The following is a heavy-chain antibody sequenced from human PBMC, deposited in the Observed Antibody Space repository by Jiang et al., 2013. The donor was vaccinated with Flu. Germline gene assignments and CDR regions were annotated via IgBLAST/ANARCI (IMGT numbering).Heavy chain of an antibody. CDR2: IYWDDDK. J-gene: IGHJ3*02. D-gene: IGHD3-16*02. Sequence: QAPGQDLEWLALIYWDDDKRYSPSLRSRLTITKDTSKNQVVLTMTNLDPVDTATYYCARVTISFGGVTTIPALNAFDIWGQGTMVTVSS. V-gene: IGHV2-5*02. CDR3: ARVTISFGGVTTIPALNAFDI.